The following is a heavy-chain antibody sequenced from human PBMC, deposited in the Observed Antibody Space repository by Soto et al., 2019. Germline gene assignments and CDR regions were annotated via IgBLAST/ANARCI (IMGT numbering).Heavy chain of an antibody. Sequence: ASVKVSCKASGYTFTSYYMHWVRQAPGQGLEWMGIINPSGGSTSYAQKFQGRVTMARDTSTSTVYMELSSLRSEDTAVYYCASSEQQLVRHYYYYYGMDVWGQGTTVTV. V-gene: IGHV1-46*01. CDR1: GYTFTSYY. CDR3: ASSEQQLVRHYYYYYGMDV. J-gene: IGHJ6*02. CDR2: INPSGGST. D-gene: IGHD6-13*01.